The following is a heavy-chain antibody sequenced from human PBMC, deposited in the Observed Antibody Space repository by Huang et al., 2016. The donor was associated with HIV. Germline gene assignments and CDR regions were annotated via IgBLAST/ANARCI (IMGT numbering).Heavy chain of an antibody. CDR1: GYTFISYG. CDR2: ISPAYGYT. D-gene: IGHD4-17*01. V-gene: IGHV1-18*04. J-gene: IGHJ6*02. Sequence: QVQLVQSGAEVKKPGASVKVSCRASGYTFISYGITWVRQAPGQGREWGGWISPAYGYTNYAEQFQGRVTMTTDTSTNTVYMEVRSLRSDDTAVYYCARDLGTTVVPDGMDVWGQGTTVTVSS. CDR3: ARDLGTTVVPDGMDV.